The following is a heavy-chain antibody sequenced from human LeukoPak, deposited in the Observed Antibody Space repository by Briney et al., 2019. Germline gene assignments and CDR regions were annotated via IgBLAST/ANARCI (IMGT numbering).Heavy chain of an antibody. CDR1: GYTFTGYY. Sequence: WASVKVSCKASGYTFTGYYMHRVRQAPGQGLEWMGWINPNSGGTNYAQKFQGRVTMTRDKSISTAYMELYSLRSDDTAVYYCARDPPGVRYGRPIFDFWGQGTLVTVSS. D-gene: IGHD2-8*01. J-gene: IGHJ4*02. CDR3: ARDPPGVRYGRPIFDF. V-gene: IGHV1-2*02. CDR2: INPNSGGT.